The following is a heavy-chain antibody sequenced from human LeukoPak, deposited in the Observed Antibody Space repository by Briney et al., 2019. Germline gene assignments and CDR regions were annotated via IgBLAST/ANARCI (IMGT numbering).Heavy chain of an antibody. V-gene: IGHV3-64D*06. CDR2: ISSNGGST. J-gene: IGHJ6*02. D-gene: IGHD2-21*01. CDR3: VKDSRVGGLFTYYGMDV. Sequence: GGSLRLSCSASGFTFSSYAMHWVRQAPGKGLEYVSAISSNGGSTYYADSVKGRFTISRDNSKNTLCLQMSSLRAEDTAVYYCVKDSRVGGLFTYYGMDVWGQGTTVTVSS. CDR1: GFTFSSYA.